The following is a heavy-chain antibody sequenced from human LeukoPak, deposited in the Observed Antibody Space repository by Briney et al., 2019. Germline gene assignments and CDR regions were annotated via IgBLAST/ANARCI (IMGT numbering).Heavy chain of an antibody. V-gene: IGHV1-2*02. Sequence: ASVKVSCKASGYTFTGYYMHWVRQAPGLGLEWMGWINPNSGDTNYAQKFQGRVTMTRDTSISTAYMELSRLRSDDTAVYYCALTDYYDSSGYSIWGQGTMVTVSS. CDR2: INPNSGDT. CDR3: ALTDYYDSSGYSI. J-gene: IGHJ3*02. CDR1: GYTFTGYY. D-gene: IGHD3-22*01.